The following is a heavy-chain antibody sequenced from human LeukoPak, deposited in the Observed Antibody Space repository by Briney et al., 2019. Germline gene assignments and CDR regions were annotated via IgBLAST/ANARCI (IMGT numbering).Heavy chain of an antibody. J-gene: IGHJ4*02. CDR2: ISGSGGST. CDR3: AKQWIQLWSPPDY. CDR1: GFTFSSYA. V-gene: IGHV3-23*01. D-gene: IGHD5-18*01. Sequence: GGSLRLSCAAPGFTFSSYAMSWVRQAPRNGLEWVSGISGSGGSTYYADSVKGQFTISRDNSKNSLFLQMNSLRAEDTAVYYCAKQWIQLWSPPDYWGQGTLVTVSS.